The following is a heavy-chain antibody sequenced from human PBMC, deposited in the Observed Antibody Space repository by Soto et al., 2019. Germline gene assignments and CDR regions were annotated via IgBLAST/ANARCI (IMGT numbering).Heavy chain of an antibody. J-gene: IGHJ6*02. V-gene: IGHV3-74*01. CDR2: IKFDGITE. D-gene: IGHD2-21*01. CDR1: GFTFTAYW. CDR3: ARGIRNYYGADV. Sequence: EVQVVESGGGLVQPGGSLRLSCVASGFTFTAYWMHWVRQAPGQGLVWVSRIKFDGITESYADSVNGRFTISRDNAKNTVYLQMDSLRAEDTGMYYCARGIRNYYGADVWGQGTTVTVSS.